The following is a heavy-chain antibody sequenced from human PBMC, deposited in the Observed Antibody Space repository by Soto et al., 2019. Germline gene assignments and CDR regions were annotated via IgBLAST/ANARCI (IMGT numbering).Heavy chain of an antibody. V-gene: IGHV1-3*01. CDR1: GYTFTSYA. J-gene: IGHJ6*02. D-gene: IGHD6-13*01. CDR2: INAGNGNT. Sequence: ASVKLSCKASGYTFTSYAMHWVRQAPGQRLEWMGWINAGNGNTKYSQKFQGRVTITRDTSASTAYMELSSLRSEDTAVYYCASLSIIEAGRLDYHYGMAVRGQGAPVTVS. CDR3: ASLSIIEAGRLDYHYGMAV.